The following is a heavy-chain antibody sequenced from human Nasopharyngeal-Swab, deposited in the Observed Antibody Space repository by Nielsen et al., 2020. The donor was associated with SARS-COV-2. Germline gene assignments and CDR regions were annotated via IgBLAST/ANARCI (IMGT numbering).Heavy chain of an antibody. CDR1: GGSFSGYY. V-gene: IGHV4-34*01. D-gene: IGHD6-13*01. Sequence: SETLSLTCAVYGGSFSGYYWSWIRQPPGKGLEWIGEINHSGSTNYNPSLKSRVTISVDTSKNQFSLKLSSVTAADTAVYYCARGRGGYGSSWYGYYYYMDVWGKGTTVTVSS. J-gene: IGHJ6*03. CDR3: ARGRGGYGSSWYGYYYYMDV. CDR2: INHSGST.